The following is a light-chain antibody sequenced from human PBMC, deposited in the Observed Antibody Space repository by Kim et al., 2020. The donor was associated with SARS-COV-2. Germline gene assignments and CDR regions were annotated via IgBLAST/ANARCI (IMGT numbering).Light chain of an antibody. Sequence: VSPGQTATITCSGDKLGDKDASWFQQKPGQSPVLVIYRDNNRPSGIPERFSGSNSGNTATLTISGTQAMDEADYYCQAWDSSTAWVFGGGTKVTVL. CDR3: QAWDSSTAWV. CDR2: RDN. CDR1: KLGDKD. J-gene: IGLJ3*02. V-gene: IGLV3-1*01.